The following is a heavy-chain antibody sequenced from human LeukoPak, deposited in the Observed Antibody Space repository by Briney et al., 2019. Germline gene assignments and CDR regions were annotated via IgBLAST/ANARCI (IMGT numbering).Heavy chain of an antibody. CDR3: ARGSYYYDSSGYPGDY. V-gene: IGHV5-51*01. J-gene: IGHJ4*02. CDR2: IYPGDSDT. Sequence: GESLKISCKGSGYSFTSYWIGWVRRMPGKGLEWMGIIYPGDSDTRYSPSFQGQVTISADKSISTAYLQWSSLKASDTAMYYCARGSYYYDSSGYPGDYWGQGTLVTVSS. D-gene: IGHD3-22*01. CDR1: GYSFTSYW.